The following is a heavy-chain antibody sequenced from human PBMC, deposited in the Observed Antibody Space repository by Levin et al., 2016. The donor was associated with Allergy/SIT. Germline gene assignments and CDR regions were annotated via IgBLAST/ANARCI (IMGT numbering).Heavy chain of an antibody. V-gene: IGHV4-59*01. CDR1: GASINGYY. Sequence: SETLSLTCTVSGASINGYYWSWIRQPPGKGLEWIGYIYYLGQTKYNPSLQSRVTMSVDTSNNQFSLELNSVTAADTAVYYCARGGTRSWDLPHDFWGQGTLVIVSS. D-gene: IGHD3/OR15-3a*01. CDR3: ARGGTRSWDLPHDF. J-gene: IGHJ4*02. CDR2: IYYLGQT.